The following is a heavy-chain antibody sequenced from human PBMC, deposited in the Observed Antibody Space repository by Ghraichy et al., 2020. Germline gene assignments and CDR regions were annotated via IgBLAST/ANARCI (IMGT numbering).Heavy chain of an antibody. CDR2: IFYSGTT. CDR1: GGSISSSSYY. V-gene: IGHV4-39*01. CDR3: ARHPCTVAPFGY. D-gene: IGHD6-19*01. J-gene: IGHJ4*02. Sequence: SETLSLTCTVSGGSISSSSYYWGWIRQSPGKGLEWIGSIFYSGTTYYNPSLKSRVTISVDTSKNQFSLKLNSVTAADTAVYYCARHPCTVAPFGYWGQGTLVTVSS.